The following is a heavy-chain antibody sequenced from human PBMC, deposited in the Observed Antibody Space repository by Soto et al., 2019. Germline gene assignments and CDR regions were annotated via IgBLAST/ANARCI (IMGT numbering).Heavy chain of an antibody. CDR3: ARHCNRAYYDFWSCYLHSGEYYYFYCMGV. V-gene: IGHV5-51*01. Sequence: GESLKISCKGSGYSFTRYWIGWVRQMPGKGLEWMGIIYPGDSDTRYSPSFQGQVTISADKSISTAYLQWSRLKASDTAMYYCARHCNRAYYDFWSCYLHSGEYYYFYCMGVWGQVHTVTVCS. CDR1: GYSFTRYW. CDR2: IYPGDSDT. J-gene: IGHJ6*02. D-gene: IGHD3-3*01.